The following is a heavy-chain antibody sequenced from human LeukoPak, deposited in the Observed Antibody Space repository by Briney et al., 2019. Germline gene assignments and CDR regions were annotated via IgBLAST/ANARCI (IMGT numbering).Heavy chain of an antibody. CDR2: TYYSGST. CDR3: ARHWAVGATDAFDI. V-gene: IGHV4-59*08. Sequence: PSETLSLTCTVSGGSLSSYYWSWIRQPPGKGLEWIGYTYYSGSTNYNPSLKSRVTISVDTSKNQFSLKLSSVTAADTAVYYCARHWAVGATDAFDIWGQGTMVTVSS. J-gene: IGHJ3*02. D-gene: IGHD1-26*01. CDR1: GGSLSSYY.